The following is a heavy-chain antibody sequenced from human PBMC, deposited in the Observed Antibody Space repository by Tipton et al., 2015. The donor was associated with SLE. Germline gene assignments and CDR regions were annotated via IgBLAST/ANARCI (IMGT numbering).Heavy chain of an antibody. CDR3: TRGSNFDI. J-gene: IGHJ3*02. Sequence: TLSLTCSVSGGSISTTSYYWGWIRQPPGKGLEWIANIYHDGSTYYNPSLKSRVTISVDTSKNQFSLRLGSVTAADTALYYCTRGSNFDIWGQGTMVTVSS. CDR2: IYHDGST. CDR1: GGSISTTSYY. V-gene: IGHV4-39*07. D-gene: IGHD2-2*01.